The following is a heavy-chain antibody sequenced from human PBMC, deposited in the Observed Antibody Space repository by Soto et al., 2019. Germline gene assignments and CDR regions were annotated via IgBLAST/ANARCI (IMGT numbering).Heavy chain of an antibody. CDR3: ARDRRELMTTVTTGLGY. V-gene: IGHV3-33*01. Sequence: QVQLVESGGGVVQPGRSLRLSCAASGFTFSSYGMHWVRQAPGKGLEWVAVIWYDGSNKYYADSVKGRFTISRDNSKNTLYLQMNSLRAEDTAVYYCARDRRELMTTVTTGLGYWGQGTLVTVSS. CDR1: GFTFSSYG. J-gene: IGHJ4*02. D-gene: IGHD4-17*01. CDR2: IWYDGSNK.